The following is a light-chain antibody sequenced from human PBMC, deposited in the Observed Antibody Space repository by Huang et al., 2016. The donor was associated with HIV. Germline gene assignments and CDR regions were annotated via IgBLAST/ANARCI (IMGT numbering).Light chain of an antibody. CDR1: QTVNSN. J-gene: IGKJ1*01. CDR2: GAS. Sequence: EIVMTQSPATLSVSPGERATLSCRASQTVNSNLAWYQHKPGQAPRLLIYGASTRATGVPARFSDSGSGTKFTLTISSLQSEDFAVYYCQQYNNWLAFGQGTKVEIK. V-gene: IGKV3-15*01. CDR3: QQYNNWLA.